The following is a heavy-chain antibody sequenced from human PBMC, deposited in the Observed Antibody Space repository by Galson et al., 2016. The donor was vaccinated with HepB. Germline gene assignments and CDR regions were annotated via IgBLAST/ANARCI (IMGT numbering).Heavy chain of an antibody. V-gene: IGHV3-11*03. CDR2: ISGDSGYT. CDR1: GFTFSDYY. CDR3: ATWEQRAVVH. Sequence: SLRLSCAASGFTFSDYYMTWIRQAPGRGLEWVSSISGDSGYTNYADSLKGRFTISRDNAKNSLFLQMNNLRAEDTAVYYCATWEQRAVVHWGQGTLVTVSS. J-gene: IGHJ5*02. D-gene: IGHD1-26*01.